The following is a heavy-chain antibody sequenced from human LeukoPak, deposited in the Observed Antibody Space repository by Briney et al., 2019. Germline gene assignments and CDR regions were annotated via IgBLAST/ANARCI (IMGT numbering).Heavy chain of an antibody. J-gene: IGHJ5*02. V-gene: IGHV1-8*03. Sequence: ASVKVSCKASGYTFTSYDIHWVRQATGQGLEWMGWMNPNSGNTGYAQKFQGRVTITRNTSISTAYMELSSLRSEDTAVYYCARGKGAARMINWFDPWGQGTLVTVSS. CDR3: ARGKGAARMINWFDP. CDR2: MNPNSGNT. D-gene: IGHD6-6*01. CDR1: GYTFTSYD.